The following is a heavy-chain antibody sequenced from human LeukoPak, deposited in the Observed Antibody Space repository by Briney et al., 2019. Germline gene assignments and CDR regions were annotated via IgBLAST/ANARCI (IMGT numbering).Heavy chain of an antibody. D-gene: IGHD6-13*01. CDR2: IYTSGST. CDR1: GCSISSYY. CDR3: ARVATGYSSSWYQRYYYYMVV. Sequence: SGTLSLTCTVSGCSISSYYWSWIRQPAGKGLEWIGRIYTSGSTNYNPPLKSRVTISVDKSKNQFSLKLSSVTAADTAVYYCARVATGYSSSWYQRYYYYMVVWGKGTTVTVSS. J-gene: IGHJ6*03. V-gene: IGHV4-4*07.